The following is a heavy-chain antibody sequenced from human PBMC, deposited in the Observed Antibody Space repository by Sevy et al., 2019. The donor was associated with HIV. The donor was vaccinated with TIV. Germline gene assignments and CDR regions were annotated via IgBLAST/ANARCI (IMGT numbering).Heavy chain of an antibody. D-gene: IGHD3-22*01. J-gene: IGHJ4*02. V-gene: IGHV3-15*01. CDR1: GFTFNNAW. CDR3: ASAPGYYDSAPFDY. Sequence: GGSLRLSCAASGFTFNNAWMYWVRQAPGTGLQWVGLIKSKIDGETTDYAAPVKGRFTISRDDSKNTLYLQMNSLKIEDTAVYYCASAPGYYDSAPFDYWGPGTLVTVSS. CDR2: IKSKIDGETT.